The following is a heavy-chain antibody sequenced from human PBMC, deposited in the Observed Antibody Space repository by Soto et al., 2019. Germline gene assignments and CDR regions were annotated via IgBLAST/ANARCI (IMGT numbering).Heavy chain of an antibody. CDR1: GDSINSSHW. CDR2: ISQSGST. D-gene: IGHD3-10*01. CDR3: PSCQFRGGPPIDTRFGY. Sequence: SETLSLTCAVSGDSINSSHWWNWVRQPPGKGLEWIGQISQSGSTNYNPSLTSRVTISVDKSKNHFSLKVTSVTAAETAGSSFPSCQFRGGPPIDTRFGYWRQLXLVTVSS. V-gene: IGHV4-4*02. J-gene: IGHJ4*02.